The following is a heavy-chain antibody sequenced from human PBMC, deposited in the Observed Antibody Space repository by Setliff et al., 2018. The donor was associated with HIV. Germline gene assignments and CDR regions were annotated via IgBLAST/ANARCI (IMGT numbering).Heavy chain of an antibody. CDR3: ARRGRDGVLIVFATGFDP. Sequence: PSETLSLTCSVSGGSISSSTYYWGWIRQPPGKGLEWIGDIFYTGSTYYNPSLKSRVAISIDTSENRFSLRLNSVTAVDTGVYYCARRGRDGVLIVFATGFDPWGQGTLVT. D-gene: IGHD2-8*01. CDR2: IFYTGST. J-gene: IGHJ5*02. CDR1: GGSISSSTYY. V-gene: IGHV4-39*01.